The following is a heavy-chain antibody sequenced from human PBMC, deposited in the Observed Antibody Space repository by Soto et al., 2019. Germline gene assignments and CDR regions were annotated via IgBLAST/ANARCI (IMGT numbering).Heavy chain of an antibody. CDR2: IYWDDDK. CDR3: AHRNISHAYFEF. CDR1: GFSLTTLGVG. V-gene: IGHV2-5*02. J-gene: IGHJ4*02. Sequence: SGPTLVNPTQTLTLTCTFSGFSLTTLGVGVAWIRQPPGKALEWLALIYWDDDKRYSPSHKSRLTVTKDTSKNHVVLTMTNMDPTDTATYYCAHRNISHAYFEFWGQGTLVTVSS.